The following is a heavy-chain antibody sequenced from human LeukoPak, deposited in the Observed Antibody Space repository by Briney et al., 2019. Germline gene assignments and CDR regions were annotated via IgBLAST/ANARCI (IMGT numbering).Heavy chain of an antibody. V-gene: IGHV1-18*01. CDR3: ATPPGGCSSTSSYSLFGY. J-gene: IGHJ4*02. Sequence: ASVKVSCKASGYTFTSYGISWVRQAPGQGLEWMGWISAYNGNTNYAQKLQGRVTMTTDTSTSTAYMELRSLRSDDTAVYYCATPPGGCSSTSSYSLFGYWGQGTLVTVSS. CDR2: ISAYNGNT. CDR1: GYTFTSYG. D-gene: IGHD2-2*02.